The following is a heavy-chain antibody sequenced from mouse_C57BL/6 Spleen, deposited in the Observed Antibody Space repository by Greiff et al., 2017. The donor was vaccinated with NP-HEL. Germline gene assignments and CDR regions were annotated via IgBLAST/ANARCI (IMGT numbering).Heavy chain of an antibody. V-gene: IGHV6-3*01. J-gene: IGHJ3*01. Sequence: EVQGVESGGGLVQPGGSMKLSCVASGFTFSNYWMNWVRQSPEKGLEWVAQIRLKSDNYATPYAESGKGRFTISRDDSKSSVYLQMNNLRAEDTGIYYCTGFYYGNYLAWFAYWGQGTLVTVSA. CDR2: IRLKSDNYAT. CDR1: GFTFSNYW. D-gene: IGHD2-1*01. CDR3: TGFYYGNYLAWFAY.